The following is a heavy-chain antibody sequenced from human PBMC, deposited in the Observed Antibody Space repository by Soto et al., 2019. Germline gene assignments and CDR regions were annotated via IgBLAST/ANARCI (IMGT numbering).Heavy chain of an antibody. CDR1: GYTFSDYY. J-gene: IGHJ6*03. V-gene: IGHV1-2*04. CDR3: ARESGGATATLDYSYFYMDV. CDR2: INPNSGGT. Sequence: ASVKVSCKASGYTFSDYYIHWMRQAPGQGLEWMGWINPNSGGTKYAHKFQGWVTMTRDTSIKTAYMELSRLTSDDTAVYYCARESGGATATLDYSYFYMDVWGKGTTVTGSS. D-gene: IGHD5-12*01.